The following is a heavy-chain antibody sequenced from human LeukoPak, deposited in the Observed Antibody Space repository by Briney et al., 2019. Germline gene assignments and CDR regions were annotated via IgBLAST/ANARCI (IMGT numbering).Heavy chain of an antibody. J-gene: IGHJ4*02. D-gene: IGHD6-19*01. CDR3: ASGQWLVRGFDY. CDR2: ISGSGGST. V-gene: IGHV3-23*01. Sequence: GGSLRLSCAASGCTFSSYAMSWVRQAPGKGLEWVSAISGSGGSTYYADSVKGRFTISRDNSKNTLYLQMNSLRAEDTAVYYCASGQWLVRGFDYWGQGTLVTVSS. CDR1: GCTFSSYA.